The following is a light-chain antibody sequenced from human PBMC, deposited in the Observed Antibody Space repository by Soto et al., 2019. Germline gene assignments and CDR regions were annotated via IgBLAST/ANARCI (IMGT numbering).Light chain of an antibody. CDR3: SSYTTSNVI. V-gene: IGLV2-14*01. J-gene: IGLJ2*01. CDR2: DVN. Sequence: QSALTQPASVSGSPGQSIIISCTGTSSDFGGFNYVSWYQQHPGKAPKLIIYDVNSRPSGVSNRFSGSKSGDTASLTISGLQAEDEADYHCSSYTTSNVIFGGGNKLTVL. CDR1: SSDFGGFNY.